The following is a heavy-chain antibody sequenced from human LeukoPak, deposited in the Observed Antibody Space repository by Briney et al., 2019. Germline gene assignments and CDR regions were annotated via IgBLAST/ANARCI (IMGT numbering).Heavy chain of an antibody. J-gene: IGHJ5*02. CDR1: GFTFSSYA. D-gene: IGHD2-15*01. CDR3: AKLGIVVVVAATTWFDP. CDR2: ISGSGGST. Sequence: GGSLTLSCAASGFTFSSYAMSWVRQAPGKGLEWVSAISGSGGSTYYADSVKGRFTISRDNSKNTLYLQMNSLRAEDMAVYYCAKLGIVVVVAATTWFDPWGQGTLVTVSS. V-gene: IGHV3-23*01.